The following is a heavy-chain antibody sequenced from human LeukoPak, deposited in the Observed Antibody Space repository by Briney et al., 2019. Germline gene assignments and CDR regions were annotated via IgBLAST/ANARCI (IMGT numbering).Heavy chain of an antibody. V-gene: IGHV3-74*01. J-gene: IGHJ4*02. Sequence: PGGSLTLSCAASGFTFSSYWMHWLRQVPGKGLAWVSRINSDGSSTSYADSVKGRFTISRDNAKNTLWLQMNSLRAEDTAVYYCARARGAVAADYWGQGTLVTVSS. CDR2: INSDGSST. D-gene: IGHD6-19*01. CDR1: GFTFSSYW. CDR3: ARARGAVAADY.